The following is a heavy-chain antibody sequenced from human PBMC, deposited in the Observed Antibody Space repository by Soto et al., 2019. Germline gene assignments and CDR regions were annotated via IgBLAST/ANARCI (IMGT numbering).Heavy chain of an antibody. CDR3: AREGGYYGSGGRKGLRY. CDR2: MNPNSGNT. D-gene: IGHD3-10*01. J-gene: IGHJ4*02. CDR1: GYTFTSYD. Sequence: ASVKVSCKASGYTFTSYDINWVRQATGQGLEWMGWMNPNSGNTGYAQKFQGRVTMTRNTSISTAYMELSSLRSEDTAVYYCAREGGYYGSGGRKGLRYWGQGTLVTVSS. V-gene: IGHV1-8*01.